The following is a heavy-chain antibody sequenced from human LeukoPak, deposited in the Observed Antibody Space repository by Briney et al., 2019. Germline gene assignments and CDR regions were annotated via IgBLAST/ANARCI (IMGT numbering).Heavy chain of an antibody. CDR3: ARPHIVGASLAFDI. CDR1: EFSVGSNY. V-gene: IGHV3-53*01. Sequence: GGSLRLPCAASEFSVGSNYMTWVRQAPGKGLEWVSLIYSGGSTYYADSVKGRFTISRDNSKNTLYLQMNSLRAEDTAVYYCARPHIVGASLAFDIWGQGTMVTVSS. D-gene: IGHD1-26*01. CDR2: IYSGGST. J-gene: IGHJ3*02.